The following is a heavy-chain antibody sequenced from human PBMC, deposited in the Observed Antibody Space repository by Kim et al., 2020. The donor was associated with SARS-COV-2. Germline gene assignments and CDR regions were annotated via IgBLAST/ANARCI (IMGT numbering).Heavy chain of an antibody. Sequence: GGSLRLSCAASGFTFSSYSMNWVRQAPGKGLEWVSSISSSSSYIYYADSVKGRFTISRDNAKNSLYLQMNSLRAEDTAVYYCAREGSGIWFGELLRLYYGMDVWGQGTTVTVSS. D-gene: IGHD3-10*01. CDR3: AREGSGIWFGELLRLYYGMDV. V-gene: IGHV3-21*01. CDR1: GFTFSSYS. J-gene: IGHJ6*02. CDR2: ISSSSSYI.